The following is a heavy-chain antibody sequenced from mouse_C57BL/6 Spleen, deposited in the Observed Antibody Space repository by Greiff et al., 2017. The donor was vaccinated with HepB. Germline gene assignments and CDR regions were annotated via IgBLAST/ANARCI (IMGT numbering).Heavy chain of an antibody. CDR3: ARTGYGLWYFDV. D-gene: IGHD3-1*01. Sequence: EVKVVESGGGLVKPGGSLKLSCAASGFTFSDYGMHWVRQAPEKGLEWVAYISSGSSTIYYADTVKGRFTISRDNAKNTLFLQMTSLRSEDTAMYYCARTGYGLWYFDVWGTGTTVTVSS. V-gene: IGHV5-17*01. CDR1: GFTFSDYG. J-gene: IGHJ1*03. CDR2: ISSGSSTI.